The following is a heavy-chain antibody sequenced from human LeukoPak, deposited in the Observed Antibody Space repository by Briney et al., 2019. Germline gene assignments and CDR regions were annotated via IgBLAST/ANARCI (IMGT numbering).Heavy chain of an antibody. Sequence: PGGSLRLSCVASGFTFSHYAMHWVRQAPGKGLEYVSTINNNGNSASYANSVKGRFTISRDNSKNTLYLQLGSLRAEDMAVYYCARDRVGSSWSEFDYWGQGTLVTVSS. CDR2: INNNGNSA. CDR3: ARDRVGSSWSEFDY. V-gene: IGHV3-64*01. J-gene: IGHJ4*02. CDR1: GFTFSHYA. D-gene: IGHD6-13*01.